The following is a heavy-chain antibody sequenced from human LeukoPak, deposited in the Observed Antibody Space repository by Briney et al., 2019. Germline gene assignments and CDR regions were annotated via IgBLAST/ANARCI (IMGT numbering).Heavy chain of an antibody. CDR2: IYYSGST. CDR1: GGSISSGGYS. J-gene: IGHJ6*02. CDR3: AREVILEWLSTPYYYYGMDV. D-gene: IGHD3-3*01. Sequence: PSETLSLTCTVSGGSISSGGYSWSWIRQHPGKGLEWIGYIYYSGSTYYNPSLKSRVTIPVDTSKNQFSLKLSSVTAADTAVYYCAREVILEWLSTPYYYYGMDVWGQGTTVTVSS. V-gene: IGHV4-31*03.